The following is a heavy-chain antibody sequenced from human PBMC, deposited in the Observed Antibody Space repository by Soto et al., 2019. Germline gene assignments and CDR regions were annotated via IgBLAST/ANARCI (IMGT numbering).Heavy chain of an antibody. J-gene: IGHJ6*02. V-gene: IGHV1-46*01. CDR3: AGVYPGGGGYSYGYYYYYGMDV. Sequence: QVQLVQSGAEVKKPGASVKVSCKASGYTFTSYYMHWVRQAPGQGLEWMGIINPSGGSTSYAQKFQGRVPMTRDTSTSTFYMELSSLRFEDTAVYYFAGVYPGGGGYSYGYYYYYGMDVWGQGTTVTVSS. D-gene: IGHD5-18*01. CDR2: INPSGGST. CDR1: GYTFTSYY.